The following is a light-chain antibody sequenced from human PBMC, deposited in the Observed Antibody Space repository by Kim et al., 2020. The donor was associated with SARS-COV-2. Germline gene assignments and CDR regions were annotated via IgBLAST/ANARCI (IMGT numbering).Light chain of an antibody. CDR2: YGS. J-gene: IGLJ1*01. Sequence: QGRTATISCEGNDIGGKRVHWNQQKPGQAPVVVIYYGSDRPSGIPGRFSGSNSGNTATLTISRVEAGDEADYYCQVWDTRSDHYVFGTGTKVTVL. V-gene: IGLV3-21*04. CDR3: QVWDTRSDHYV. CDR1: DIGGKR.